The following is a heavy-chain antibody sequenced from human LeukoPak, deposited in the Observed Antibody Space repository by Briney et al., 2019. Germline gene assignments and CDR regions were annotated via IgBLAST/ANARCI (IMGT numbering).Heavy chain of an antibody. J-gene: IGHJ4*02. CDR1: GYTFTGYY. CDR3: ARDRYYDSSGYHYYFDY. CDR2: INPNSGGT. Sequence: ASVKVSCKASGYTFTGYYMHWVQQAPGQGLEWMGWINPNSGGTNYAQKFQGRATTTRDTSISTAYMELSRLRSDDTAVYYCARDRYYDSSGYHYYFDYWGQGTLVTVSS. V-gene: IGHV1-2*02. D-gene: IGHD3-22*01.